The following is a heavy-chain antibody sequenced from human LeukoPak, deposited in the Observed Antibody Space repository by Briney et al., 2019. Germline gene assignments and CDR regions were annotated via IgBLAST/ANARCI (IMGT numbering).Heavy chain of an antibody. J-gene: IGHJ5*02. CDR1: GFTFSSYS. V-gene: IGHV3-21*01. CDR2: ISSSSSYI. Sequence: PGGSLRLSCAASGFTFSSYSMNWVRQAPGKGLEWVSSISSSSSYIYYADSVKGRFTISRDNAKNSLYLQMNSLRAEDTAVYYCARSGLRYFDWLLYQYNWFDPWGQGTLVTVSS. D-gene: IGHD3-9*01. CDR3: ARSGLRYFDWLLYQYNWFDP.